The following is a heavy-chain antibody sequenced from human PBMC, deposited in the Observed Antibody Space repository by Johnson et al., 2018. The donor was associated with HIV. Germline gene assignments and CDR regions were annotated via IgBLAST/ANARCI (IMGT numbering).Heavy chain of an antibody. CDR1: GFTFSSYG. V-gene: IGHV3-30*03. D-gene: IGHD6-19*01. CDR3: VQGVPNPAGAFDI. CDR2: ISNDGSIK. J-gene: IGHJ3*02. Sequence: QMQLVESGGGVVRPGGSLRLSCAASGFTFSSYGMHWVRQAPGKGLEWVAFISNDGSIKFSADSVKGRFTISKDNSKNTLYLQMNSLRPEDTAVYYCVQGVPNPAGAFDIWGRGTMVTVSS.